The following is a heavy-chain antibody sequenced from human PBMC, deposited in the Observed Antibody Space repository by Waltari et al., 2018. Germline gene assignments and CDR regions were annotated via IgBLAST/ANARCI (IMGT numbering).Heavy chain of an antibody. CDR3: ATTRKRGDFDY. D-gene: IGHD3-16*01. Sequence: QVQLVQSGAEVKKHGASVKVSCKASGYTLTSYEIHWVRQAMRQGLEWMGWMNPNSGNTGYAQKFQGRVTMTRNTSISTAYMELSSLISEDTAVYYCATTRKRGDFDYWGQGTLVTVSS. CDR2: MNPNSGNT. CDR1: GYTLTSYE. J-gene: IGHJ4*02. V-gene: IGHV1-8*01.